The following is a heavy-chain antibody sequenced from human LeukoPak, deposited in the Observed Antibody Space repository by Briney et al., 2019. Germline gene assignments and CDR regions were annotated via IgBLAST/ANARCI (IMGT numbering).Heavy chain of an antibody. J-gene: IGHJ4*02. Sequence: SETLSLTCTVSGGSISSYYWSWIRQPPGKGLEWIGYIYYSGSTNYNPSLKSRVTISLDTSKIQFSLKLYSVTAADTAVYYCARASKVGSYGYYFDYWGQGTLVTVSS. CDR3: ARASKVGSYGYYFDY. CDR2: IYYSGST. V-gene: IGHV4-59*01. CDR1: GGSISSYY. D-gene: IGHD5-18*01.